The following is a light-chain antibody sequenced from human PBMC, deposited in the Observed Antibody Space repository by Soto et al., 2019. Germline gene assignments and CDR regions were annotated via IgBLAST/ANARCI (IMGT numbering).Light chain of an antibody. V-gene: IGLV1-47*01. Sequence: QLVLTQPPSASGTPGQRVTISCSGSSSNIGSNYVYWYQQVPGTAPKLLIYTNDQRPSGVPDRFSGSKSGTSASLAISGLRSEDEADYYCVVWDDSLSGRVFGGGTKVTVL. CDR1: SSNIGSNY. J-gene: IGLJ3*02. CDR3: VVWDDSLSGRV. CDR2: TND.